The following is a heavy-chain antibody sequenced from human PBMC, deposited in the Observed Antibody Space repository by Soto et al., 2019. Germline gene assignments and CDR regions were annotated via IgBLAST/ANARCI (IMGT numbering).Heavy chain of an antibody. CDR2: IDPSDSYT. V-gene: IGHV5-10-1*01. Sequence: GESLKISCTGSGYSFTSYWISWVRQMPGKGLEWMGRIDPSDSYTNYSPSFQGHVTISADKSISTAYLQWSSLKASDTAMYYCARHTIFGVVIPRVRFDPWGQGTLVTVSS. D-gene: IGHD3-3*01. CDR3: ARHTIFGVVIPRVRFDP. CDR1: GYSFTSYW. J-gene: IGHJ5*02.